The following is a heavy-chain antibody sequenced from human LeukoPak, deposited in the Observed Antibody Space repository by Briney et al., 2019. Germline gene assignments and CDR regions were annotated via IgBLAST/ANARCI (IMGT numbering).Heavy chain of an antibody. CDR1: GYSISSGYY. CDR3: ARRVVVAATPYYYGMDV. J-gene: IGHJ6*02. D-gene: IGHD2-15*01. Sequence: SETLSLTCTVSGYSISSGYYWGWIRQPPGKGLEWIGSIYHSGSTYYNPSLKSRVTISVGTSKNQFSLKLSSVTAADTAVYYCARRVVVAATPYYYGMDVWGQGTTVTVSS. V-gene: IGHV4-38-2*02. CDR2: IYHSGST.